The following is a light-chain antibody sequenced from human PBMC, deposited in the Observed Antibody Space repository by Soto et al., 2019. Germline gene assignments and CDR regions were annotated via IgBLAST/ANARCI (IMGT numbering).Light chain of an antibody. CDR2: DAS. CDR1: QSVTR. Sequence: EIVLTQSPGTLSLSPGERATLSCRASQSVTRLAWYQQKPGQAPRLLIYDASTRATGVPARFSGSGSGTEFTLTISSLQSEDFAVYYCQQYNNWPRGTFGQGTKVDIK. J-gene: IGKJ1*01. CDR3: QQYNNWPRGT. V-gene: IGKV3-15*01.